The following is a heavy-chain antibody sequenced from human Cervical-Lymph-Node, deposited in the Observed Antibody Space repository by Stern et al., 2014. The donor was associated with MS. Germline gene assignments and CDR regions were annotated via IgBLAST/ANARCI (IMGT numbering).Heavy chain of an antibody. Sequence: QVQLVQSGAEVKKPGSSVKVSCKASGGTFSSYTISWVRQAPGQGLEWMGRIIPILGIANYAQKFQGRVTITADKSTSTAYMELSSLRSEDTAVYYCASDPSRMRQTDYFDYWGQGTLVTVSS. D-gene: IGHD2-8*01. CDR2: IIPILGIA. V-gene: IGHV1-69*04. CDR3: ASDPSRMRQTDYFDY. J-gene: IGHJ4*02. CDR1: GGTFSSYT.